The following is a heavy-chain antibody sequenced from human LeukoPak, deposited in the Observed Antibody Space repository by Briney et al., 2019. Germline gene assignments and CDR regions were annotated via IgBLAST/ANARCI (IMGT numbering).Heavy chain of an antibody. V-gene: IGHV3-7*01. CDR1: GFTFSYYW. CDR2: IKQDGGEK. Sequence: PGGSLRLSCAASGFTFSYYWMTWVRQAPGKGLEWVANIKQDGGEKYYVDSVKGRFTISRDNAKNSLYLQMNSLRAEDTAVYYCAKSIAAAGLYYFDYWGQGTLVTVSS. CDR3: AKSIAAAGLYYFDY. J-gene: IGHJ4*02. D-gene: IGHD6-13*01.